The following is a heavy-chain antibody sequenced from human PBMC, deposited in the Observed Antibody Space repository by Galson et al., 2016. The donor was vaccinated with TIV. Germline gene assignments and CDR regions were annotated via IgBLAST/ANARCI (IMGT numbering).Heavy chain of an antibody. Sequence: PALVKPTQTLTLTCTCSGFSVTTYSVGVGWIRQPPGKAPEWLALIYWNDDKKYSPSLKSRLTITKVSSRNRVVLTLTNVDPGDTAPYHCTHRLTCLKHLFDYWGQGGLVTVSS. CDR2: IYWNDDK. CDR1: GFSVTTYSVG. CDR3: THRLTCLKHLFDY. D-gene: IGHD3-16*01. J-gene: IGHJ4*02. V-gene: IGHV2-5*01.